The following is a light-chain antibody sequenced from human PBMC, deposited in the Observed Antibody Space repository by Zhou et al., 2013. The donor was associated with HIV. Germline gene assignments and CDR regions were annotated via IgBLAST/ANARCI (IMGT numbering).Light chain of an antibody. CDR3: QQRRT. J-gene: IGKJ4*01. CDR1: QTVTSRH. Sequence: IVMTQSPVTLSVSPGERATLSCRASQTVTSRHLAWYQQKPGQAPRLLIYDASNRATGIPARFSGSGSGTDFTLTISSLEPEDFAVYYCQQRRTFGGGTKVEIK. V-gene: IGKV3D-20*02. CDR2: DAS.